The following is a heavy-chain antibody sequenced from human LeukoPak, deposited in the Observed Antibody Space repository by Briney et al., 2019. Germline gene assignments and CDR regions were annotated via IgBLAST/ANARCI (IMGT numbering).Heavy chain of an antibody. CDR3: ARVSYDYVWGSYLPFDY. V-gene: IGHV4-30-4*08. CDR2: IYYSGST. D-gene: IGHD3-16*02. CDR1: GGSISSGDYY. Sequence: SETLSLTCTVSGGSISSGDYYWSWIRQPPGKGLEWIGYIYYSGSTYYNPSLKSRVTISVDTSKNQFSLKLSSVTAADTPVYYCARVSYDYVWGSYLPFDYWGQGTLVTVSS. J-gene: IGHJ4*02.